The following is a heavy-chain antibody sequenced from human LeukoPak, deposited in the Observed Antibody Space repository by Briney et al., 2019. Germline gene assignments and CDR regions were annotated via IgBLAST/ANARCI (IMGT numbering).Heavy chain of an antibody. J-gene: IGHJ4*02. CDR3: AKEQFITMVRGDGGYFDY. Sequence: GGSLRLSCAASGFTFSSYGMHWVRQAPGQGLEWVAFIRYDGSNKYYADSVKGRFTISRDNSKNTLYLQMNSLRAEDTAVYYCAKEQFITMVRGDGGYFDYWGQGTLVTVSS. CDR1: GFTFSSYG. D-gene: IGHD3-10*01. CDR2: IRYDGSNK. V-gene: IGHV3-30*02.